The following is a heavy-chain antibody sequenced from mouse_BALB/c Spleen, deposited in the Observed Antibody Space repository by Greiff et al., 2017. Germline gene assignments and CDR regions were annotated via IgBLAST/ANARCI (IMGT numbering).Heavy chain of an antibody. CDR1: GYTFTSYW. Sequence: QVQLKQPGAELVKPGASVKLSCKASGYTFTSYWMHWVKQRPGQGLEWIGEINPSNGRTNYNEKFKGKATLTADKSSSTAYMQLSSLTSEDSAVYFCARGGYYDYDAMDYWGQGTSVTVSS. CDR3: ARGGYYDYDAMDY. V-gene: IGHV1S81*02. J-gene: IGHJ4*01. CDR2: INPSNGRT. D-gene: IGHD1-1*02.